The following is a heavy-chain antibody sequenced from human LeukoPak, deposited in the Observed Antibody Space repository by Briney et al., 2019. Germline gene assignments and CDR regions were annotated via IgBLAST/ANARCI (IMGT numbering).Heavy chain of an antibody. J-gene: IGHJ4*02. CDR2: INPNSGGT. V-gene: IGHV1-2*02. D-gene: IGHD6-6*01. CDR3: AREGDAYSSSTDFDY. CDR1: GYTFIGYY. Sequence: ASVKVSCKASGYTFIGYYMHCVRQAPGQGLEWMGWINPNSGGTNYAQKFQGRVTMTRDTSISTAYMELSRLRSDDTAVYYCAREGDAYSSSTDFDYWGQGTLVTVSS.